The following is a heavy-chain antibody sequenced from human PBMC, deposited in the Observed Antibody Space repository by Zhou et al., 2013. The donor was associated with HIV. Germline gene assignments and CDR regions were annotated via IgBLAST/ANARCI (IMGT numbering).Heavy chain of an antibody. CDR1: GGTFSSYA. CDR3: ARDRWQQLTQNSFGEYFQH. CDR2: IIPIFGTA. D-gene: IGHD6-13*01. J-gene: IGHJ1*01. V-gene: IGHV1-69*05. Sequence: QVQLVQSGAEVKKPGSSVKVSCKASGGTFSSYAISWVRQAPGQGLEWMGGIIPIFGTANYAQKFQGRVTITTDESTSTAYMELSSLRSEDTAVYYCARDRWQQLTQNSFGEYFQHWGQGHPGHR.